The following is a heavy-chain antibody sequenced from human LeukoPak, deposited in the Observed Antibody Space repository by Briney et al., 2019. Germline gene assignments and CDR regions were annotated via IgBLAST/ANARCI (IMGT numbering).Heavy chain of an antibody. V-gene: IGHV1-18*01. Sequence: ASVKVSCKASGYTFTSYGISWVRQAPGQGLEWMGWISAYNGNTNYAQKLQGRVTMTTDTSTSTAYMELRSLRSDDTAVYYRARDRYCSGGSCYYFDYWGQGTLVTVSS. CDR1: GYTFTSYG. CDR3: ARDRYCSGGSCYYFDY. D-gene: IGHD2-15*01. J-gene: IGHJ4*02. CDR2: ISAYNGNT.